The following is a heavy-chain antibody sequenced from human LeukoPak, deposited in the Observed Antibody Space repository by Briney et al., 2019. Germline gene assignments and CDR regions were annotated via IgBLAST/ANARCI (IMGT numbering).Heavy chain of an antibody. V-gene: IGHV1-2*02. Sequence: GASVKVSCKASGYTFTGYYMHWVRQAPGQGLEWMGWINPNSGGTNYAQKFQGRVTMTRDTSISTAYMELSRLRSDDTAVYYCARDRRVSGAYYYYYMDVWGKGTTVTVSS. CDR1: GYTFTGYY. CDR3: ARDRRVSGAYYYYYMDV. D-gene: IGHD3-3*01. CDR2: INPNSGGT. J-gene: IGHJ6*03.